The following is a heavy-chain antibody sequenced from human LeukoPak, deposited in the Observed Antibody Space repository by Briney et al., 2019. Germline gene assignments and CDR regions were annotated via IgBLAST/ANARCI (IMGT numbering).Heavy chain of an antibody. Sequence: SETLSLTCTVSGGSISSYYWSWIRQPPGKGLEWIGYIYYSGSTNYNPSLKSRVTISVDTSKNQFSLKLSSVTAADTAVYYCARGVGVGYSYGLAYFDYWGQGTLVTVSS. D-gene: IGHD5-18*01. CDR3: ARGVGVGYSYGLAYFDY. V-gene: IGHV4-59*01. J-gene: IGHJ4*02. CDR2: IYYSGST. CDR1: GGSISSYY.